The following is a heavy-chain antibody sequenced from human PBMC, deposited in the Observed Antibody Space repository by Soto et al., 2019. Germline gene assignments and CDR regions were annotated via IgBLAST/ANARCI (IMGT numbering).Heavy chain of an antibody. CDR1: GFGFSDYG. CDR3: AKEGALSGWTSGDC. D-gene: IGHD6-19*01. CDR2: ISYDGTER. Sequence: QVQLVESGGGVVQPGRSLRLSCAASGFGFSDYGMHWVRQAPGKGLDWVGVISYDGTERHFADSVKGRFTISRDNSKNTLYLQMNSLRPEDTAVYYCAKEGALSGWTSGDCWCQGTLVTVSS. V-gene: IGHV3-30*18. J-gene: IGHJ4*02.